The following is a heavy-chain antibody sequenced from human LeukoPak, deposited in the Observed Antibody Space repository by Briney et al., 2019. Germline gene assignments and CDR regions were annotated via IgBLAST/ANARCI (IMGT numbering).Heavy chain of an antibody. Sequence: GGSLRLSCAASGFTFSSYAMSWVRQAPGKGLEWVLAISGSGGSTYYADSVKGRFTISRDNTKNTLYLQMNSLRAEDTAVYYCAKKNAGYYDSSGYRYDYWGQGTLVTVSS. CDR3: AKKNAGYYDSSGYRYDY. CDR2: ISGSGGST. V-gene: IGHV3-23*01. D-gene: IGHD3-22*01. J-gene: IGHJ4*02. CDR1: GFTFSSYA.